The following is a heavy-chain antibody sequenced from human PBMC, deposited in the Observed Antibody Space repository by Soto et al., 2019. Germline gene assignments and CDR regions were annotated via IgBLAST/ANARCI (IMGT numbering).Heavy chain of an antibody. Sequence: GGSLRLSCAASGFTFSNAWMRWVRQAPGKGLEWVGRIKSKTDGGTTDYAAPVKGRFTISRDDSKNTLYLQMNSLKTEDTAVYYCTPQRLKQLALRFDYWGQGTLVTVSS. V-gene: IGHV3-15*01. D-gene: IGHD6-13*01. J-gene: IGHJ4*02. CDR1: GFTFSNAW. CDR2: IKSKTDGGTT. CDR3: TPQRLKQLALRFDY.